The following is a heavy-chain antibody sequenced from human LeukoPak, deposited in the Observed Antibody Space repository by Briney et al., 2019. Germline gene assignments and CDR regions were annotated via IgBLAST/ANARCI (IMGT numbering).Heavy chain of an antibody. D-gene: IGHD1-26*01. Sequence: ASVKVSCKASGYTFTSYGISWVRQAPGQGLEWMGWINPNSGGTNYAQKFQGRVTMTRDTSISTAYMELSRLRSDDTAVYYCARGAVGATFDYWGQGTLVTVSS. J-gene: IGHJ4*02. V-gene: IGHV1-2*02. CDR3: ARGAVGATFDY. CDR2: INPNSGGT. CDR1: GYTFTSYG.